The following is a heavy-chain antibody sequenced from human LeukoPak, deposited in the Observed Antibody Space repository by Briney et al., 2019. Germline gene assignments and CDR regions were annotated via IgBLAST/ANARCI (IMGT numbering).Heavy chain of an antibody. CDR3: AREEWELLRGTYYFDY. CDR2: IKQDGSEK. D-gene: IGHD1-26*01. CDR1: GFTFSSYW. Sequence: GGSLRLSCAASGFTFSSYWMSWVRQAPGKGLEWVANIKQDGSEKYYVDSVKGRFTISRDNAKNTLYLQMNSLRAEDTAVYYCAREEWELLRGTYYFDYWGQGTLVTVSS. V-gene: IGHV3-7*01. J-gene: IGHJ4*02.